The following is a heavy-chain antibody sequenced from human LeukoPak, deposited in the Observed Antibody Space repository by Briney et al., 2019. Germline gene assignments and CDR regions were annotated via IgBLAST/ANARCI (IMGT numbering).Heavy chain of an antibody. Sequence: GGSLRLSRAASGFTVSSNYMSWVRQAPGKGPEWVSVIYSGGSTYYADSVKGRFTISRDNSKNTLYLQMNSLRAEDTAVYYCARDLLEAVAGTVYYYYMDVWGKGTTVTVSS. J-gene: IGHJ6*03. CDR1: GFTVSSNY. CDR3: ARDLLEAVAGTVYYYYMDV. V-gene: IGHV3-53*01. CDR2: IYSGGST. D-gene: IGHD6-19*01.